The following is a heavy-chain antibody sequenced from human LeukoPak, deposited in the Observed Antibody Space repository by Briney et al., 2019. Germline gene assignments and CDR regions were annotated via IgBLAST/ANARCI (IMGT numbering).Heavy chain of an antibody. CDR2: ISGSGGST. V-gene: IGHV3-23*01. D-gene: IGHD2-2*01. Sequence: GGSLRLSCAASGFTFSSYAMSWVRQAPGKGLEWVSAISGSGGSTYYADSVKGRFTISRDKSKNTLYLQMNSLRAEDTAVYYCAKGHISGYCSSTSCYGVVDYFDYWGQGTLVTVSS. CDR3: AKGHISGYCSSTSCYGVVDYFDY. J-gene: IGHJ4*02. CDR1: GFTFSSYA.